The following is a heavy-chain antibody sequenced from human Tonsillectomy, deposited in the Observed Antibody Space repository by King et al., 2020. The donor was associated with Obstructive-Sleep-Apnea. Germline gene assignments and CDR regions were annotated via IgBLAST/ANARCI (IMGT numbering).Heavy chain of an antibody. CDR2: ISSNGIVR. CDR1: GFNFMSYA. Sequence: EEQLVESGGGLVQPGGSLRLSCSASGFNFMSYAMNWVRQAPGKGLEYVSAISSNGIVRYYADSVKGRFTVSRDNSKNTLYLQMHSLRTEDTAVYYCVPSGTGPTVTDHWGQGTMVTVSS. J-gene: IGHJ5*02. V-gene: IGHV3-64D*09. D-gene: IGHD4-17*01. CDR3: VPSGTGPTVTDH.